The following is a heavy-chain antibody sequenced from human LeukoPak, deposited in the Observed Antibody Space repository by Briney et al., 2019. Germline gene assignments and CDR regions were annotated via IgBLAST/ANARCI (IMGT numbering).Heavy chain of an antibody. J-gene: IGHJ4*02. CDR1: GFTFSSYG. Sequence: PGGSLRLSCVASGFTFSSYGFNWVRQAPGKGLEWVSTIKTSGGTTYYADSVKGRCTISRDNPRNTLYLQMNSLRAEDTAIYYRAKGLTGYCSSTSCPTFNYWGQGTLVTVSS. CDR3: AKGLTGYCSSTSCPTFNY. V-gene: IGHV3-23*01. CDR2: IKTSGGTT. D-gene: IGHD2-2*01.